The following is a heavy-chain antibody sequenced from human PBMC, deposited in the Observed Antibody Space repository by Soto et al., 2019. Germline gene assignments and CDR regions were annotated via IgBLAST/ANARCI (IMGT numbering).Heavy chain of an antibody. V-gene: IGHV3-23*01. CDR3: AKKVTSGPGSQYFDY. CDR1: GFTFSSYS. CDR2: FRSSGDGGTT. J-gene: IGHJ4*02. Sequence: PGGSLRLYCAASGFTFSSYSMSWVRQAPGKGLEWVSGFRSSGDGGTTYYADSVKGRFTISRDNSKNTLFLQMNSLRAEDTAIYYCAKKVTSGPGSQYFDYWGQGTLVTVSS. D-gene: IGHD3-10*01.